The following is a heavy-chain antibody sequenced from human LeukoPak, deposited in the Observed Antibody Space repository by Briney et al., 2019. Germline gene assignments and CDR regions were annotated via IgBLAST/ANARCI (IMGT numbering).Heavy chain of an antibody. V-gene: IGHV3-9*01. Sequence: GGSLRLSCAASGFTFDDYAMHWVRQAPGKGLEWVSGISWNSGGIGYADSVKGRFTISRDNAKNSLYLQMNSLRAEDTALYYCAKDSSSWYFDYWGQGTLVTVSS. D-gene: IGHD6-13*01. CDR2: ISWNSGGI. CDR3: AKDSSSWYFDY. CDR1: GFTFDDYA. J-gene: IGHJ4*02.